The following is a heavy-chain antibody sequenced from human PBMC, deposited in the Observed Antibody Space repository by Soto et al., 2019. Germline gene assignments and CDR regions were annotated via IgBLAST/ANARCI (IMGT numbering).Heavy chain of an antibody. D-gene: IGHD6-13*01. Sequence: GGSLRLSCAASGFTVSSYALNWVRQAPGKGLEWVSGISASTYYADAVKALVTISRDTSKTTLYLQMNSLRAEDTAIYVCAIRMYSTRWYYLDYWGQGTLVTVSS. CDR3: AIRMYSTRWYYLDY. CDR1: GFTVSSYA. CDR2: ISAST. J-gene: IGHJ4*02. V-gene: IGHV3-23*01.